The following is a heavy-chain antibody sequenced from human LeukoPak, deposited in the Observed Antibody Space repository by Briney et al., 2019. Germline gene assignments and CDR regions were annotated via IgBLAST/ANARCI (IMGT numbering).Heavy chain of an antibody. CDR1: GFTFSNYW. CDR3: GRGNYYGVDI. Sequence: PGGSLRLSCAASGFTFSNYWMHWVRQAPGKGLVWVSRTNSDGSPTSHADSVKGRFTISRDNAKNTLFLQLNSLRVEDTAVYYCGRGNYYGVDIWGQGTTVTVSS. J-gene: IGHJ6*02. V-gene: IGHV3-74*01. CDR2: TNSDGSPT.